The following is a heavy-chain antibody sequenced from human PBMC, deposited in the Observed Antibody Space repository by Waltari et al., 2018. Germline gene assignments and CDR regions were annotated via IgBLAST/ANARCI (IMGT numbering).Heavy chain of an antibody. CDR2: ISYDGVDK. CDR3: ARDYNSLVDY. Sequence: VHLVESGGGVVQPGKSLRLSCVASGLLFRDYAMPWVRQTPGKGLHWVALISYDGVDKWYADSLKGRFTSSRDNSKSTLYLQIDSLRSEDTAVYYCARDYNSLVDYWGQGILVTVSS. D-gene: IGHD1-1*01. J-gene: IGHJ4*02. CDR1: GLLFRDYA. V-gene: IGHV3-30*01.